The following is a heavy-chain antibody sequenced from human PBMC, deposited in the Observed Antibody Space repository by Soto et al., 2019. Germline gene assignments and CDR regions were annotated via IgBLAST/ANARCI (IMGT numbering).Heavy chain of an antibody. CDR3: AKDKARRIAVAGYDY. CDR1: GFTFSSYA. CDR2: ISGSGGST. D-gene: IGHD6-19*01. J-gene: IGHJ4*02. Sequence: GGSLRLSCAASGFTFSSYAMSWVRQAPGKGLEWVSAISGSGGSTYYADSVKGRFTISRDNSKNTLYLQMSSLRAEDTAVYYCAKDKARRIAVAGYDYWGQGTLVTVSS. V-gene: IGHV3-23*01.